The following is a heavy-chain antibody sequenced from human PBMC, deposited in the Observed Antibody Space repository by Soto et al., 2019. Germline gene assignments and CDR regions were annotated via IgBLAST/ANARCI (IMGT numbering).Heavy chain of an antibody. CDR1: GYIFTSYG. CDR2: ISGYNGNT. Sequence: QVQLVQSGAEVKKPGASVKVSCKASGYIFTSYGISWVRQAPGQGLEWMGWISGYNGNTNYAQKLQGRVTMTTDTSPSTTYMELRSLRSDDTAVYYCARESSTGYSSSWHGYYASGMDVGGQGTTVTVSS. CDR3: ARESSTGYSSSWHGYYASGMDV. D-gene: IGHD6-13*01. J-gene: IGHJ6*02. V-gene: IGHV1-18*01.